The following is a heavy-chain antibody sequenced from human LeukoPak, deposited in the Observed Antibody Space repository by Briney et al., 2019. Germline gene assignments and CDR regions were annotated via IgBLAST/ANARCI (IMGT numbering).Heavy chain of an antibody. J-gene: IGHJ6*02. D-gene: IGHD6-19*01. CDR1: GYTLTELS. V-gene: IGHV1-24*01. CDR2: FDPEDGET. CDR3: ARGRRRSSGWYEKYYGMDV. Sequence: ASVKVSCKVSGYTLTELSMHWVRQAPGKGLEWMGGFDPEDGETIYAQKFQGRVTMTEDTSTDTAYMELSSLRSEDTAVYYCARGRRRSSGWYEKYYGMDVWGQGTTVTVS.